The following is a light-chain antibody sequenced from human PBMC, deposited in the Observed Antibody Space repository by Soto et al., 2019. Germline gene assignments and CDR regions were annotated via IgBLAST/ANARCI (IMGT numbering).Light chain of an antibody. CDR2: LGS. CDR1: QSLLHSNGYNS. J-gene: IGKJ4*01. Sequence: DIVMTQSPLSLPVTPGEPASISCRSSQSLLHSNGYNSLDWYLQKPGQSPQLLIYLGSNRASGVPDRFSDSGSGTDFTLKISRVEAEDVRVYYCMQALQTPLTFGGGTKLQIK. CDR3: MQALQTPLT. V-gene: IGKV2-28*01.